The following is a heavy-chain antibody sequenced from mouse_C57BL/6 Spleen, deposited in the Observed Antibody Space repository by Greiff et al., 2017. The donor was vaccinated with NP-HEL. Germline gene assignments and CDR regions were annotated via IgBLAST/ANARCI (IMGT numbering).Heavy chain of an antibody. D-gene: IGHD4-1*02. CDR3: ARGGAYNWEASYYAMDY. CDR1: GYAFTNYL. CDR2: INPGSGGT. V-gene: IGHV1-54*01. J-gene: IGHJ4*01. Sequence: QVQLQQSGAELVRPGTSVKVSCKASGYAFTNYLIEWVKQRPGQGLEWIGVINPGSGGTNYNEKFKGKATLTADKSSSTAYMQLSSLTSEDSAVYFCARGGAYNWEASYYAMDYWGQGTSVTVSS.